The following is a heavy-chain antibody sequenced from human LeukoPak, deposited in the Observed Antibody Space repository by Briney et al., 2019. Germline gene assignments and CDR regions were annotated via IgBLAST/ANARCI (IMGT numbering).Heavy chain of an antibody. CDR2: IYYSGST. V-gene: IGHV4-39*07. Sequence: PSETLSLTCTVSGGSISSSSYYWGWIRQPPGKGLEWIGSIYYSGSTYYNPSLKSRVTISVDTSKNQFSLKLSSVTAADTAVYYCARDSRRRVDYWGQGTLVTVSS. J-gene: IGHJ4*02. D-gene: IGHD6-25*01. CDR1: GGSISSSSYY. CDR3: ARDSRRRVDY.